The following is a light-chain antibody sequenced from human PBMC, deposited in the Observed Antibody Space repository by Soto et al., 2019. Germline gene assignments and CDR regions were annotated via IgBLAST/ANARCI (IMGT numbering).Light chain of an antibody. CDR2: GAS. CDR1: QSVSSNY. J-gene: IGKJ1*01. V-gene: IGKV3-20*01. Sequence: EIVLTQSPGTLSLSPGERATLSCRASQSVSSNYLAWYQQKPGQAPRLLMYGASSRATGIPDNFSGSGSGTDFTLTISRLEPEDFAVYYCLQYGSSPWTFGQGTKVEIK. CDR3: LQYGSSPWT.